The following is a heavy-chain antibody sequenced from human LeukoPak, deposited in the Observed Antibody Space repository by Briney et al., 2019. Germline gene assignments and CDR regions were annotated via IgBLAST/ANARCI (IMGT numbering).Heavy chain of an antibody. CDR3: ATAHSGNLVDY. J-gene: IGHJ4*02. CDR2: MNPNSGDT. CDR1: GYAFTNHD. Sequence: ASVKVSCMASGYAFTNHDINWVRQASGQGLEWMGWMNPNSGDTGYAQKFQGRVTMTRDTSISTAYMEMRSLRSEDTAVYYCATAHSGNLVDYWGQGTLVTVSS. D-gene: IGHD1-26*01. V-gene: IGHV1-8*01.